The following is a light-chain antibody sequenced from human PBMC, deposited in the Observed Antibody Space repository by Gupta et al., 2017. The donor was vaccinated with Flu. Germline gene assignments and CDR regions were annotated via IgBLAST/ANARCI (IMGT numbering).Light chain of an antibody. CDR3: QSYNTSDVI. CDR2: EDN. CDR1: SGRIASSF. V-gene: IGLV6-57*01. J-gene: IGLJ2*01. Sequence: NFMLTQPHSVSESPGQTVTISCTRSSGRIASSFVQWYQQRPGSSPTTVIYEDNQRPSGVPDRFSGSIDSSSNSASLTISGLKTEDEAYYYCQSYNTSDVIFGGGTKLTVL.